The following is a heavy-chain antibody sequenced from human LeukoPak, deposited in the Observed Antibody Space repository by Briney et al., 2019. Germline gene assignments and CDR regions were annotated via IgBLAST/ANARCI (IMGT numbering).Heavy chain of an antibody. V-gene: IGHV3-7*01. Sequence: GGSLRLSCAASGFTFSTYWMTWVRQAPGKGLEWVANMKRDGSEVYYANSVKGHFPISRDNAKNSLYLQMNSLRAEDTAVYYCARYTEYYFDYWGQGTLVTVSS. D-gene: IGHD2-2*02. CDR1: GFTFSTYW. J-gene: IGHJ4*02. CDR3: ARYTEYYFDY. CDR2: MKRDGSEV.